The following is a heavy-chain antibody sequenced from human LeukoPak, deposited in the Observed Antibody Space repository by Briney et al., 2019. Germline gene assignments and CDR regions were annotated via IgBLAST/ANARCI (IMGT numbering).Heavy chain of an antibody. CDR2: SRNKADSYTA. J-gene: IGHJ4*02. D-gene: IGHD6-13*01. V-gene: IGHV3-72*01. CDR3: DTSSWYRLAY. Sequence: GGSLRLSCAASGFTFSDSFMSWVRQAPGEGLEWVGRSRNKADSYTAEYAASVKGRFTISRDESKNSLYLQISSLETEDAAVYYCDTSSWYRLAYWGQGSLVTVSS. CDR1: GFTFSDSF.